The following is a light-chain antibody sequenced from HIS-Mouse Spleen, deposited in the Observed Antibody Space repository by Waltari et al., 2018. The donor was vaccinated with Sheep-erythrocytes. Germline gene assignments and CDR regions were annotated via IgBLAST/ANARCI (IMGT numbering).Light chain of an antibody. V-gene: IGLV3-1*01. CDR2: QDS. J-gene: IGLJ2*01. Sequence: SYELTQPPSVSVSPGQTASITCSGHKLGDKYACWHQQKPGQSPVLVIYQDSKRPSGIPERFSGSNSGNTATLTISGTQAMDEADYYCQAWDSSTVVFGGGTKLTVL. CDR1: KLGDKY. CDR3: QAWDSSTVV.